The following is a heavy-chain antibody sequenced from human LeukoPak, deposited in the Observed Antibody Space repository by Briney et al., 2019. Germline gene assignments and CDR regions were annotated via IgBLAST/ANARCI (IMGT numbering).Heavy chain of an antibody. CDR3: ATSIYGSGTLDY. V-gene: IGHV1-24*01. CDR2: FDPEDGET. Sequence: GASVKVSCKVSGYTLTELSMHWVRQAPGKGLEWMGGFDPEDGETIYAQKFQGRVTMTEDTSTDTAYMELSSLRSEDTAVYYCATSIYGSGTLDYWGQGTLVTVSS. D-gene: IGHD3-10*01. J-gene: IGHJ4*02. CDR1: GYTLTELS.